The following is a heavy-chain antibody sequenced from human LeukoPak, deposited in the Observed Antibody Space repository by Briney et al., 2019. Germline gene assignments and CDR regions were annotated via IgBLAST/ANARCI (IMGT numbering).Heavy chain of an antibody. V-gene: IGHV1-2*02. D-gene: IGHD2-15*01. J-gene: IGHJ5*02. CDR2: INPNSGDT. Sequence: GASVKVSCKTSGYTFSDYYIHWIRQAPGQGLEWVGWINPNSGDTDYAQKFQGRVTVTRDTSISTAYMELSRLRSDDTAVYYCARGGPRDFRVVVVAAIFPFFVDPWGQGTLVTVSS. CDR1: GYTFSDYY. CDR3: ARGGPRDFRVVVVAAIFPFFVDP.